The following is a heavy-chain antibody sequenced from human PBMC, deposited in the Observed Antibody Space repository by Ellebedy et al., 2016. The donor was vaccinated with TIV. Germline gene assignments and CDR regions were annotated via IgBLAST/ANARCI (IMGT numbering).Heavy chain of an antibody. V-gene: IGHV3-13*01. CDR1: GFIFSDYD. Sequence: GESLKISXAASGFIFSDYDMHWVRQVPGEGLEWVSAIGKAGDTYYSGSVRGRLTISRENARNSLYLQMNSLRAGDTAIYYCARETPGGVYGIDVWGQGTTVTVSS. CDR2: IGKAGDT. D-gene: IGHD2-15*01. CDR3: ARETPGGVYGIDV. J-gene: IGHJ6*02.